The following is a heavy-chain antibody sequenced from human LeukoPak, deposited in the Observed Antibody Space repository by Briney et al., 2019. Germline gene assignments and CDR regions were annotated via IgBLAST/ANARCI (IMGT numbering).Heavy chain of an antibody. CDR1: GFTFSSYA. V-gene: IGHV3-30-3*01. D-gene: IGHD3-16*01. CDR3: ARVQGFEGAFDI. CDR2: ISYDGSNK. Sequence: GGSLRLSCAASGFTFSSYAMHWVRQAPGKGLEWVAVISYDGSNKYYADSVKGRFTISRDNSKNTLYLQMNSLRAEDTAVYYCARVQGFEGAFDIWGQGTMVTVSS. J-gene: IGHJ3*02.